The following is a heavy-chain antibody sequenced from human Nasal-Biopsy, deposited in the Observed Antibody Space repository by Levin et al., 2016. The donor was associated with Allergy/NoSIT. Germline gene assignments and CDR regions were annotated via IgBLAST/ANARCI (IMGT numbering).Heavy chain of an antibody. CDR1: GFTFSSYA. Sequence: GESLKISCAASGFTFSSYAMHWVRQVPGKGLEWVAVIPYDGSNQYYADSVKGRFTISRDNSRNTLYLQMNSLGAGDTALYYCARETSQHQLSNPCDYWGQGTLVTVSS. CDR2: IPYDGSNQ. V-gene: IGHV3-30-3*01. CDR3: ARETSQHQLSNPCDY. J-gene: IGHJ4*02. D-gene: IGHD6-13*01.